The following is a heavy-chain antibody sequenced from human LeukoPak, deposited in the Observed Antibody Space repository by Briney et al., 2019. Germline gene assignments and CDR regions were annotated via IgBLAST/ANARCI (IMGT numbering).Heavy chain of an antibody. V-gene: IGHV3-21*01. D-gene: IGHD1/OR15-1a*01. CDR1: GFTFSSYS. Sequence: PGGSLRLSCAASGFTFSSYSMNWVRQARGKGLERVSYISSSSSSYIYYADSVKGRFTISRDNAKNSLYLQMNSLRAEDTAVYYCAKQPGSSLDYWGQGTLVTVSS. CDR2: ISSSSSSYI. J-gene: IGHJ4*02. CDR3: AKQPGSSLDY.